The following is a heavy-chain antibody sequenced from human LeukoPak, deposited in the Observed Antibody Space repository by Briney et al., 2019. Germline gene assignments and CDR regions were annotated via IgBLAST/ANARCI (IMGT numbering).Heavy chain of an antibody. CDR2: IYTSGST. J-gene: IGHJ4*02. CDR1: GCSISSYY. CDR3: ARGLELAPYYFDY. D-gene: IGHD3-3*01. Sequence: SETLSLTCTVAGCSISSYYWSWIRQPAGKGLEWIGRIYTSGSTNYNPSLKSRVTMSVEKSKNQFSLKLSSVTAADTAVYYCARGLELAPYYFDYWGQGTLVTVSS. V-gene: IGHV4-4*07.